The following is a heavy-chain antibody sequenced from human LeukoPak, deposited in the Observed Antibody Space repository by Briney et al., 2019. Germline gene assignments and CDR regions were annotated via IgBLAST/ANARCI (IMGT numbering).Heavy chain of an antibody. V-gene: IGHV3-33*01. CDR3: TTGYYDSSGYYY. J-gene: IGHJ4*02. CDR2: IWYDGSNK. CDR1: GFTFSSYG. Sequence: GGSLRLSCAASGFTFSSYGMHWVRQAPGKGLEWVAVIWYDGSNKYYADSVKGRFTISRDNSKNTLYLQMNSLKTEDTAVYYCTTGYYDSSGYYYWGQGTLVTVSS. D-gene: IGHD3-22*01.